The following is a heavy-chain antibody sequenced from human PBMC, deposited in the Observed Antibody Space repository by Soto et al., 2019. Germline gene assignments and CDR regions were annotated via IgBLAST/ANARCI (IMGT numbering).Heavy chain of an antibody. J-gene: IGHJ6*01. CDR2: ISYAGSKN. V-gene: IGHV3-30-3*01. CDR1: YG. Sequence: YGMRRVIKKTSEGLEWVAVISYAGSKNSYSDSVKGRFTISRDNSKNTMYLQMNSLRAEDTAVYYCARPFFGSGSESYYDPVMAVRGHRSAVTVFS. D-gene: IGHD3-10*01. CDR3: ARPFFGSGSESYYDPVMAV.